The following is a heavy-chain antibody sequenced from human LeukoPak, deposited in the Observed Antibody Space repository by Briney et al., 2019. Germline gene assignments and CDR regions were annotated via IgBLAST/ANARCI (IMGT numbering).Heavy chain of an antibody. Sequence: ASVKVSCEASGYTFTGYYMHWVRQAPGQGLEWMGWINPNSGGTNYAQKFQGRVTMTRDTSISTAYMELSRLRSDDTAVYYCARGLRDHYYGSGSYYNVPAGGWGQGTLVTVSS. CDR2: INPNSGGT. D-gene: IGHD3-10*01. CDR3: ARGLRDHYYGSGSYYNVPAGG. J-gene: IGHJ4*02. V-gene: IGHV1-2*02. CDR1: GYTFTGYY.